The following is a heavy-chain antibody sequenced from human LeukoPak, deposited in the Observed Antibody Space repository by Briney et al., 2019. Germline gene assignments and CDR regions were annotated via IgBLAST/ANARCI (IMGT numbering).Heavy chain of an antibody. CDR2: INHSGST. J-gene: IGHJ6*02. D-gene: IGHD3-3*01. V-gene: IGHV4-34*01. CDR3: ARARQYYDFWGGYSQYYGMDV. Sequence: SETLSLTCAVYGGSFSGYYWSWIRQPPGKGLEWIGEINHSGSTNYNPSLKSRLTISVDTSKNQLYLKLSPVTAADTAVYYCARARQYYDFWGGYSQYYGMDVWGQGTTVPVSS. CDR1: GGSFSGYY.